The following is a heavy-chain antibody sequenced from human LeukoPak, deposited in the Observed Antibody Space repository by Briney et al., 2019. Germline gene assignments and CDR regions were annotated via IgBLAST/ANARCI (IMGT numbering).Heavy chain of an antibody. CDR2: IFQSGST. J-gene: IGHJ6*02. CDR3: TRLPFTYFSMDL. CDR1: GVSVSSRNW. Sequence: SSETLSLTCDVSGVSVSSRNWWGWVRQPPGEGLEWIGEIFQSGSTNYNPSLKSRVTISLDMSKNQFSLRLRSPTAADTAVYFCTRLPFTYFSMDLWGQGTTVTVSS. D-gene: IGHD2/OR15-2a*01. V-gene: IGHV4-4*02.